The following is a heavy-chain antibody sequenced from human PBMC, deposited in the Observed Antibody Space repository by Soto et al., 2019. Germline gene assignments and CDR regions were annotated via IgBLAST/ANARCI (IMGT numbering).Heavy chain of an antibody. D-gene: IGHD3-10*01. Sequence: QVQLVQSGAEVKKPGASVKVSCKASGYTFTSYGISWVRQAPGQGLEWMGWISAYNGNTNYAQKLQGRVTMTTDTATRTASRELRSLRSDDTAVSYCARDKSGSGSYVALIIDYWGQGTLVTVSS. CDR1: GYTFTSYG. J-gene: IGHJ4*02. V-gene: IGHV1-18*01. CDR3: ARDKSGSGSYVALIIDY. CDR2: ISAYNGNT.